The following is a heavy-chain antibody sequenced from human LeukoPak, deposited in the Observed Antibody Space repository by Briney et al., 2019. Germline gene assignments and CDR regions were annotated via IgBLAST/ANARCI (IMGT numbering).Heavy chain of an antibody. Sequence: SVKVSCKASGGTFSSYAISWVRQAPGQGLEWMGRIIPIFGTANYAQKFQGRVTITTDESTNTAYMELSSLRSEDTAVYYCARVEAVAGTRHAFDIWGQGTMVTVSS. D-gene: IGHD6-19*01. V-gene: IGHV1-69*05. CDR1: GGTFSSYA. CDR3: ARVEAVAGTRHAFDI. CDR2: IIPIFGTA. J-gene: IGHJ3*02.